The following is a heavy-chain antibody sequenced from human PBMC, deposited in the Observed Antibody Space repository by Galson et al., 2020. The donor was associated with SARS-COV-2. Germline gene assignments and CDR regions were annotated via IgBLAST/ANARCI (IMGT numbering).Heavy chain of an antibody. J-gene: IGHJ5*02. CDR2: FDPEDGET. D-gene: IGHD6-13*01. V-gene: IGHV1-24*01. CDR3: ATGPLAAAEWWFDP. CDR1: GYTLTELS. Sequence: ASVKVSCKVSGYTLTELSMHWVRPATGKGLEWMGGFDPEDGETIYAQKFQGRVTMTEDTSTDTAYMELSSLRSEDTAVYYCATGPLAAAEWWFDPWGQGTLVTVSS.